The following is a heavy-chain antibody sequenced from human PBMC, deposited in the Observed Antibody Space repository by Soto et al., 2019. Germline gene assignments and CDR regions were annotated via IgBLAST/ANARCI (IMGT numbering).Heavy chain of an antibody. CDR3: ARHGVVRTVVVAAAYGMDV. J-gene: IGHJ6*02. D-gene: IGHD2-15*01. CDR1: GYPFTSYG. Sequence: XSVKVSCKASGYPFTSYGIGWVRQYPGQGLEWMGWISAYNGNTNYAQKLQGRVTMTTDTSTSTAYMELRSLRSDDTAVYYCARHGVVRTVVVAAAYGMDVCGQGTTVTVSS. CDR2: ISAYNGNT. V-gene: IGHV1-18*01.